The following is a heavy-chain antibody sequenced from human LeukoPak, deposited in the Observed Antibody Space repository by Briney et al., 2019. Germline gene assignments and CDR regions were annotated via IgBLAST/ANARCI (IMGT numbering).Heavy chain of an antibody. CDR3: ARGGQWEPYACDI. J-gene: IGHJ3*02. V-gene: IGHV1-2*02. CDR1: GYTFTSYY. CDR2: INPNSGGT. D-gene: IGHD1-26*01. Sequence: ASVKVSCKASGYTFTSYYMHWERQAPGQGLEWMGWINPNSGGTNYAQKFQGRVTMTRDTSISTAYMELSRLRSDDTAVYYCARGGQWEPYACDIWGQGTMVTVSS.